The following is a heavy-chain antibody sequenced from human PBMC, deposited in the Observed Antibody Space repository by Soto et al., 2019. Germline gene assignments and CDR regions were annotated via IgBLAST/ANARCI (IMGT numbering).Heavy chain of an antibody. V-gene: IGHV5-51*01. J-gene: IGHJ6*02. Sequence: GESLKISCKGSGYSFTSYWIGWVRQMPGKGLEWMGIIYPGDSDTRYSPSFQGQVTISADKSISTAYLQWSSLKASDTAMYYCARPYCSGGSCYEYYGMDVWGQGTTVTVSS. CDR2: IYPGDSDT. CDR3: ARPYCSGGSCYEYYGMDV. D-gene: IGHD2-15*01. CDR1: GYSFTSYW.